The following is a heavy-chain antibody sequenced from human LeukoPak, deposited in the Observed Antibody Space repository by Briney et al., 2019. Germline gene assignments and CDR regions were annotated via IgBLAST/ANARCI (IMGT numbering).Heavy chain of an antibody. V-gene: IGHV4-30-2*06. CDR2: ILHTGST. CDR1: GDSLSSDGYS. D-gene: IGHD3-10*01. J-gene: IGHJ5*02. CDR3: ARELWFANAPGSWLDP. Sequence: SETLSLTRVVSGDSLSSDGYSWRWIRQSPGKGLEWIGYILHTGSTFYNPSLKSRVTISVDNSRNQFSLRLSSVTAADTAVYYCARELWFANAPGSWLDPWGQGTLVTVST.